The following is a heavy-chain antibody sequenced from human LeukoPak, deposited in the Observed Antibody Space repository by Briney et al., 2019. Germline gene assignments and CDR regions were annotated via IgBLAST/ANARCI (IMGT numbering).Heavy chain of an antibody. J-gene: IGHJ4*02. D-gene: IGHD3-3*01. V-gene: IGHV1-2*02. CDR2: TNPNSGGT. CDR3: ARVPFRLEWLLLGY. CDR1: GYTFTGYY. Sequence: ASVKVSCKASGYTFTGYYMHWVRQAPGQGLEWMGWTNPNSGGTNYAQKFQGRVTMTRDTSISTAYMELSRLRSDDTAVYYCARVPFRLEWLLLGYWGQGTLVTVPS.